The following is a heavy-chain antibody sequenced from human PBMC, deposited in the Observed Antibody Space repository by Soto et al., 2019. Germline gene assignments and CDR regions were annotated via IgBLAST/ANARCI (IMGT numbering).Heavy chain of an antibody. CDR1: GFTFSSYA. Sequence: EVQLLESGGGLVQPGGSLRLSCAASGFTFSSYAMSWVRQAPGKGLAWVSDISGSGGITYYADSVRGRFTISRDNSKNTLYLQMNSRRAEDTAVYSCAKSAMVRGGGWFDPWGQGTLVTVSS. CDR2: ISGSGGIT. CDR3: AKSAMVRGGGWFDP. D-gene: IGHD3-10*01. J-gene: IGHJ5*02. V-gene: IGHV3-23*01.